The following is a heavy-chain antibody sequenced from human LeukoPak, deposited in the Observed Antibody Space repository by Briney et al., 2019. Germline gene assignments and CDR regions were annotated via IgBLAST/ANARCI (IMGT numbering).Heavy chain of an antibody. V-gene: IGHV1-2*06. Sequence: ASVKVSCKASGYTFTDYYIHWVRQAPGQGLKWMGRINPNSGDTSFAQKFRGRVTMTRDTSVSTAYMELGRLTSGDSAIYYCARDSRVAGDYWGQGTLVTVSS. CDR2: INPNSGDT. D-gene: IGHD2-15*01. J-gene: IGHJ4*02. CDR1: GYTFTDYY. CDR3: ARDSRVAGDY.